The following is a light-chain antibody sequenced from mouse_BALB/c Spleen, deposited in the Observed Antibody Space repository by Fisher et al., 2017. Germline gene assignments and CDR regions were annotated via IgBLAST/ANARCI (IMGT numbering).Light chain of an antibody. CDR1: SSVSSSY. J-gene: IGKJ4*01. Sequence: DIVLTQTPAIMSASPGEKVTMTCRASSSVSSSYLHWYQQKSGTSPKRWIYDTSKLASGVPARFSGSGSGTSYSLTISRMEAEDAATYYCQQWSSYPFTFGSGTKLEIK. CDR2: DTS. CDR3: QQWSSYPFT. V-gene: IGKV4-57-1*01.